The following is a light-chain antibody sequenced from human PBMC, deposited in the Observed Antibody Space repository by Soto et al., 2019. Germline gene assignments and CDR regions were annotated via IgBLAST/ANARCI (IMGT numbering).Light chain of an antibody. Sequence: DIQMTQSPSTLSASVGDRVTITCRARQTISIWLAWYQHKPGKAPKFLIYDASSLESGVPSRFSGSGSGTEFTLTISSLQPDDFATYYCQQYNSYSWTFGQGTKVDIK. CDR3: QQYNSYSWT. V-gene: IGKV1-5*01. J-gene: IGKJ1*01. CDR1: QTISIW. CDR2: DAS.